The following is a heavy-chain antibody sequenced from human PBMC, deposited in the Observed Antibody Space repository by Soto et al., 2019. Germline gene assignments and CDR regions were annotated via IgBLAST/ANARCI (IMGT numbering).Heavy chain of an antibody. J-gene: IGHJ6*02. CDR3: AREKPRYCYGMDV. Sequence: PGGSLRLSCAASGFTFSSYSMNWVRQAPGKGLEWVSSISSSSSYIYYADSVKGRFTISRDNAKNSLYLQMNSLRAEDTAVYYCAREKPRYCYGMDVWGQGTRVTVS. CDR1: GFTFSSYS. CDR2: ISSSSSYI. V-gene: IGHV3-21*01.